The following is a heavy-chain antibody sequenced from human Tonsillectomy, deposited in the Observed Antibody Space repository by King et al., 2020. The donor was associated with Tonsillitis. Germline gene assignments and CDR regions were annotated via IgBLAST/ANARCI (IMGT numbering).Heavy chain of an antibody. CDR1: GYTFTSYY. D-gene: IGHD5-18*01. V-gene: IGHV1-46*01. CDR2: INPSGGST. Sequence: QLVQSGAEVKKPGASVKVSCKASGYTFTSYYMHWVRQAPGQGLEWMGIINPSGGSTSYAQKFQGRVTMTRDTSTSTVYMELSSLRSEDTAVYYCARDRSYTDMVDLIDYWGQGTLVTVSS. CDR3: ARDRSYTDMVDLIDY. J-gene: IGHJ4*02.